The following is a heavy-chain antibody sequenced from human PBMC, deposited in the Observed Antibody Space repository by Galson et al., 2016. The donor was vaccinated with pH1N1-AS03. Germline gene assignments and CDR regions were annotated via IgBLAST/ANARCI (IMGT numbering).Heavy chain of an antibody. CDR3: AREGCGARSTTGCYASGLGRRSYMDA. J-gene: IGHJ6*04. Sequence: TLSLTCAVSGDSIRSDTYAWSWIRQPAEKGLEWVGRVYPGLSSNYNPSLKGRVTISVDTSKNQFSLKLRSVTAADTAVYYCAREGCGARSTTGCYASGLGRRSYMDAWGKGTTVTVSS. CDR2: VYPGLSS. D-gene: IGHD2-2*01. CDR1: GDSIRSDTYA. V-gene: IGHV4-61*02.